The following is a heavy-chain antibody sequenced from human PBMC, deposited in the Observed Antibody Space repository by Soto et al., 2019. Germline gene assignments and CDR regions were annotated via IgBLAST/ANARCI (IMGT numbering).Heavy chain of an antibody. CDR3: GKVLVGATGHTDSDS. J-gene: IGHJ4*02. CDR1: GGSIYRSGYY. V-gene: IGHV4-39*01. CDR2: IDYNGVT. D-gene: IGHD2-15*01. Sequence: SETLSLTCTVSGGSIYRSGYYWGWIRQPPGRGLEWIGNIDYNGVTYSNPSLKSRVTISRDTSKNQLSLKLTSVTAADTALYYCGKVLVGATGHTDSDSWGPGTLVTVS.